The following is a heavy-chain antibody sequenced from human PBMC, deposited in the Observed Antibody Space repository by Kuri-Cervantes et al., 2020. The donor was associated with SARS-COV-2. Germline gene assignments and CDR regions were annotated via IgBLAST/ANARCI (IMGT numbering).Heavy chain of an antibody. CDR1: GFTFSSYE. CDR3: AKDPVYYYYYMDV. Sequence: GESLKISCAASGFTFSSYEMNWVRQAPGKGLEWVAFIRYDGSNKYYADSVKGRFTISRDNSKNTLYLQMNSLRAEDTAVYYCAKDPVYYYYYMDVWGKGTTVTVSS. J-gene: IGHJ6*03. CDR2: IRYDGSNK. V-gene: IGHV3-30*02.